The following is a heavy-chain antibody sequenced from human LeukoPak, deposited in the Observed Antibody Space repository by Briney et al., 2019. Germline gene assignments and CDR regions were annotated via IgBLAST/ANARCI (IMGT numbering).Heavy chain of an antibody. CDR1: GFTFSSYG. D-gene: IGHD3-3*01. Sequence: GGSLRLSCAASGFTFSSYGMHWVRQAPGKGLEWVAVIWYDGSNKYYADSVKGRFTISRDNAKNSLYLQMNSLRAEDTAVYYCARASYDFWSGFGYYYYMDVWGKGTTVTVSS. V-gene: IGHV3-33*01. J-gene: IGHJ6*03. CDR3: ARASYDFWSGFGYYYYMDV. CDR2: IWYDGSNK.